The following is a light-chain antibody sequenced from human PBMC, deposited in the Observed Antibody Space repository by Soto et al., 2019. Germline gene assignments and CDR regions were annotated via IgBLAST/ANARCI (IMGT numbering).Light chain of an antibody. CDR1: QSIDNF. CDR3: QQVYSTPYT. CDR2: AAS. Sequence: DIQMTQSPSSLSASVGDRVTITCRPSQSIDNFLNWYQQKPGKAPNLLIYAASSLQSGVSSRFSGSGSGTDFTLTISSLQPEDSATYYCQQVYSTPYTFGQGTKLEIK. V-gene: IGKV1-39*01. J-gene: IGKJ2*01.